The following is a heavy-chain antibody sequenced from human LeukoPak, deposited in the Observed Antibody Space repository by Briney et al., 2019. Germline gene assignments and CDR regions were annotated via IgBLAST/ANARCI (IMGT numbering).Heavy chain of an antibody. D-gene: IGHD3-3*01. CDR2: ISSSSSYI. J-gene: IGHJ6*03. V-gene: IGHV3-21*01. Sequence: GGSLRLSCAASGFTFSSYSMNWVRQAPGKGLEWVSSISSSSSYIYYADSVKGRFTISRDNAKNSLYLQMNSLRAEDTAVYYCARSTYYDFWSGYSQPSYYYYMDAWGKGTTVTVSS. CDR1: GFTFSSYS. CDR3: ARSTYYDFWSGYSQPSYYYYMDA.